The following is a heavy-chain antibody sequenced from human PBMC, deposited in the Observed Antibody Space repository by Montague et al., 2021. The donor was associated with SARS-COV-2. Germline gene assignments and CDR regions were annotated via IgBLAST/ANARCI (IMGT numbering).Heavy chain of an antibody. Sequence: SLRLSCATSGFTFSRNSMNWVRQAPGKGLEWVSTISSDTLHTFYAESVKGRFTISRDNAKNELYLRMNSLRAEDMAVYYCARGGEIGVWAPFGHWGQGTLVTVSS. D-gene: IGHD3-16*01. J-gene: IGHJ4*02. CDR1: GFTFSRNS. CDR3: ARGGEIGVWAPFGH. V-gene: IGHV3-21*01. CDR2: ISSDTLHT.